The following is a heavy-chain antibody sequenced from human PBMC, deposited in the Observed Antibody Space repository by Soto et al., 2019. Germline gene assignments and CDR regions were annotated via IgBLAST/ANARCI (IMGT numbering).Heavy chain of an antibody. CDR2: ISNTSRTK. J-gene: IGHJ6*02. CDR3: AREGNRGYDMDV. V-gene: IGHV3-48*02. CDR1: GFDFSKYN. Sequence: EVQVVESGGGLIQPGGSLRLSCAGSGFDFSKYNMDWVRQAPGKGLEWISYISNTSRTKFYADSVKGRFTISRDNARSSLFLEMNSLRDEETAIYYCAREGNRGYDMDVWGQGTTVTVSS.